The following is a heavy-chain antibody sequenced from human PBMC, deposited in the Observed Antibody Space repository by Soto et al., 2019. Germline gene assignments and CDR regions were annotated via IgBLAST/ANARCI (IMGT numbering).Heavy chain of an antibody. CDR2: IIPIFGTA. Sequence: SVKVSCKASGGTFSSYAISWVRQAPGQGLEWMGGIIPIFGTANYAQKFQGRVTITADESTSTAYMELSSLRSEDTAVYYCARDPFDGALSDYYYYYGMDVWGQGTTVTVSS. J-gene: IGHJ6*02. CDR3: ARDPFDGALSDYYYYYGMDV. CDR1: GGTFSSYA. D-gene: IGHD3-9*01. V-gene: IGHV1-69*13.